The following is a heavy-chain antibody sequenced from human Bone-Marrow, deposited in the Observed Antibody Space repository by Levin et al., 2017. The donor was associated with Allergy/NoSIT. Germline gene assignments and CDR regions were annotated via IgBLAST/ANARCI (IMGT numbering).Heavy chain of an antibody. CDR2: IYHSGST. V-gene: IGHV4-30-2*01. Sequence: SQTLSLTCAVSGGSISSGGYSWSWIRQPPGKGLEWIGYIYHSGSTYYNPSLKSRVTISVDRSKNQFSLKLSSVTAADTAVYYCARVRRDGYKTPYNWFDPWGQGTLVTVSS. J-gene: IGHJ5*02. D-gene: IGHD5-24*01. CDR3: ARVRRDGYKTPYNWFDP. CDR1: GGSISSGGYS.